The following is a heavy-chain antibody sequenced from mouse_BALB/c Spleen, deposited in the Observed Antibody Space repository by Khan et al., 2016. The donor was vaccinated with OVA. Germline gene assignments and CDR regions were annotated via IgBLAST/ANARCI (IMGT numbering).Heavy chain of an antibody. J-gene: IGHJ2*01. CDR3: ARQTLGYYFDY. Sequence: EVELVESGGGLVQPGGSLKLSCATSGFTFSSYTMSWVRQTPEKRLEWVADITHGDSSTYNPASVQDRFTISRDNAKNTLYLQMSSLKAEDTAMYYCARQTLGYYFDYWGQGTTLTVSS. CDR2: ITHGDSST. V-gene: IGHV5-12-2*01. CDR1: GFTFSSYT. D-gene: IGHD3-1*01.